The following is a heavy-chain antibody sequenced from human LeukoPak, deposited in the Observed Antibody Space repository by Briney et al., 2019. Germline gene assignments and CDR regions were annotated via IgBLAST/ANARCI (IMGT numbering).Heavy chain of an antibody. CDR1: GYTFTSYG. Sequence: GASVKVSCKASGYTFTSYGISWVRQAPGQGLEWMGWISAYNGNTNYAQKLQGRVTMTTDTSTSTACMELSRLRSDDTAVYYCAREYSGTRRGAFDIWGQGTMVTVSS. V-gene: IGHV1-18*01. J-gene: IGHJ3*02. CDR3: AREYSGTRRGAFDI. CDR2: ISAYNGNT. D-gene: IGHD1-26*01.